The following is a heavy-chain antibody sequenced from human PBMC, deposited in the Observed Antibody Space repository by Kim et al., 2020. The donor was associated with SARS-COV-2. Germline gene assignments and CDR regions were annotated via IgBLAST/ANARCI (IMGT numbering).Heavy chain of an antibody. Sequence: TTYYADSVKARFTISRDNARNSLYLQMNSLIAEDTAMYYCAATAGRPHYWGQGTLVTVSS. D-gene: IGHD6-13*01. J-gene: IGHJ4*02. CDR3: AATAGRPHY. V-gene: IGHV3-11*01. CDR2: TT.